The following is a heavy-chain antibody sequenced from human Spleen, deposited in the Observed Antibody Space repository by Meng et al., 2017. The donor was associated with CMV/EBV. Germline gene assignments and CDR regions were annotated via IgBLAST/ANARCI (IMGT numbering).Heavy chain of an antibody. CDR2: ISGVGGGT. CDR1: GFAFSNYA. D-gene: IGHD3-9*01. J-gene: IGHJ4*02. V-gene: IGHV3-23*01. Sequence: GGSLRLSCAPSGFAFSNYAMSWVRQAPGKGLEWVSAISGVGGGTYYADSVKGRFTISRDNSKNTLFLQMNSLRAEDTAVYFCARAWFTVDIMTGPSSVSDYWGQGTLVTVSS. CDR3: ARAWFTVDIMTGPSSVSDY.